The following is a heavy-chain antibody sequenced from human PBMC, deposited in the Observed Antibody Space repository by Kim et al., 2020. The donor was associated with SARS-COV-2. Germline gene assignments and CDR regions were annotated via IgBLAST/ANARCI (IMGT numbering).Heavy chain of an antibody. V-gene: IGHV7-4-1*02. Sequence: ASVKVSCKASGYTFTSYAMNWVRQAPGQVLEWMVWINTNTGNPTYAQGCTGRFVFSLDTSVSTASLQISSLKAEDTAVNYCASRVGGSGSSFDSHYYYGM. CDR1: GYTFTSYA. J-gene: IGHJ6*01. D-gene: IGHD3-10*01. CDR3: ASRVGGSGSSFDSHYYYGM. CDR2: INTNTGNP.